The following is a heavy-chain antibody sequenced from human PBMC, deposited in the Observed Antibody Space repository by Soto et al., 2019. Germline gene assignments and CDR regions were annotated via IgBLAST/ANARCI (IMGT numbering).Heavy chain of an antibody. J-gene: IGHJ5*02. D-gene: IGHD2-8*02. V-gene: IGHV4-61*01. CDR2: ISYTGTT. Sequence: SETLSLTCTVSGGSVSSGSYDWTWIRQPPGKGLEWIGYISYTGTTNYNPSLKSRVTISVDTSKNQFSLRLSAVTPADTALYYCAKLVAVARTADWFDPWGQGTLVTVSS. CDR3: AKLVAVARTADWFDP. CDR1: GGSVSSGSYD.